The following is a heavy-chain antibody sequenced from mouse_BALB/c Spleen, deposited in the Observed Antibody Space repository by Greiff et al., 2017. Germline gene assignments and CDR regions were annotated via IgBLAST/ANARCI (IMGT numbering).Heavy chain of an antibody. CDR2: IYPGDGDT. Sequence: QVQLKESGAELAKPGASVKLSCKASGYTFTSYWMQWVKQTPGQGLEWIGAIYPGDGDTRYTQKFKGKATLTADKSSSTAYMQLSSLASEDSAVYYCARRDWALGYWGQGTTLTVSS. J-gene: IGHJ2*01. CDR3: ARRDWALGY. V-gene: IGHV1-87*01. D-gene: IGHD4-1*01. CDR1: GYTFTSYW.